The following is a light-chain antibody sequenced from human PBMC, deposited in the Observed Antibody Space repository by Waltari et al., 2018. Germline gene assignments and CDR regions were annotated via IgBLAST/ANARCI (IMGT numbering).Light chain of an antibody. CDR3: QQYNNRPYT. CDR2: GTS. V-gene: IGKV3-15*01. J-gene: IGKJ2*01. Sequence: EIVMTQSPATLSVSPGERVTLSCRASRSFSSHLAWYQQKPGQAPRLLISGTSTRATGIPARFSCSGSWTEFTLTISSLQSEYFAVYYCQQYNNRPYTFGQGTKLEI. CDR1: RSFSSH.